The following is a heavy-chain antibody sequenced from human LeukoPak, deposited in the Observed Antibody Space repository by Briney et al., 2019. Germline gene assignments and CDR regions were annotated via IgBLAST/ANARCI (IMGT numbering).Heavy chain of an antibody. V-gene: IGHV4-59*01. D-gene: IGHD4-23*01. Sequence: PSETLSLTCTVSGGSISSYDWSWIRQSPGKGLEWIGCFSYSGSTNYNPSLKSRVTISVDTSKNQFSLKLSSVTAADTAVYYCARGFGYGGNSDHWGQGTLVTVSS. CDR1: GGSISSYD. CDR3: ARGFGYGGNSDH. J-gene: IGHJ4*02. CDR2: FSYSGST.